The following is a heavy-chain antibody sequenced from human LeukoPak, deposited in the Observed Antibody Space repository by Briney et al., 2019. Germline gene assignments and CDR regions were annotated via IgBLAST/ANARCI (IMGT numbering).Heavy chain of an antibody. V-gene: IGHV3-11*01. Sequence: PGGSLRLSCAASGFTFSDYYMSWIRQAPGKGLEWVSYISSSGTTIYYADSVKGRFTISRDNAKNSLYLQMNSLRAEDTAVYYCAKSYFGSGSYYSGWGQGILVTVSS. J-gene: IGHJ4*02. CDR3: AKSYFGSGSYYSG. CDR1: GFTFSDYY. CDR2: ISSSGTTI. D-gene: IGHD3-10*01.